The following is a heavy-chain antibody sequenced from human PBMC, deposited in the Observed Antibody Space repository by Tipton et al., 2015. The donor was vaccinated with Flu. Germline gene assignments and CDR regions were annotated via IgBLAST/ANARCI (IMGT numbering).Heavy chain of an antibody. J-gene: IGHJ4*02. CDR1: GYTFTGYY. D-gene: IGHD6-19*01. CDR2: INPTSGGT. CDR3: ARSRVVASGWYPDC. V-gene: IGHV1-2*02. Sequence: QLVQSGAEMKKPGASVKVSCKASGYTFTGYYMHWVRQAPGQGLEWMGWINPTSGGTNYAQMFQGRVTMTRDTSISTAYMELSSLRSDDTAMYYCARSRVVASGWYPDCWGQGTLVTVSS.